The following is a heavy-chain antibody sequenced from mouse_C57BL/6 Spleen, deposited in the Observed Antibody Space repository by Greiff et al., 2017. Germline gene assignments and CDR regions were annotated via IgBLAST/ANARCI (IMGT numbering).Heavy chain of an antibody. CDR1: GYTFTSYW. J-gene: IGHJ1*03. CDR3: AGRMIYYGHDGYFDV. V-gene: IGHV1-52*01. Sequence: VQLQQPGAELVRPGSSVKLSCKASGYTFTSYWMHWVKQRPIQGLEWIGNIDPSASETHYNQKFKDKATLTVDKSSSTEYMQLSSLASEDAAVYYCAGRMIYYGHDGYFDVWGTGTTVTVAS. CDR2: IDPSASET. D-gene: IGHD2-2*01.